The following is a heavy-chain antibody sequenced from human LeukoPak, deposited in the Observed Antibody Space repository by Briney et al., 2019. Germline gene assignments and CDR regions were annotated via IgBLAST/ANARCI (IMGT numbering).Heavy chain of an antibody. V-gene: IGHV4-39*07. J-gene: IGHJ4*02. CDR1: GVSISSSSYY. Sequence: SETLSLTCTVSGVSISSSSYYWGWIRQPPGKGLEWIGSIYYSGSTHYNPSLKSRVTISVDTSKNQFSLKLSSVTAADTAVYYCARVGVWDYGDYLTQQTYFDYWGQGTLVTVSS. CDR2: IYYSGST. CDR3: ARVGVWDYGDYLTQQTYFDY. D-gene: IGHD4-17*01.